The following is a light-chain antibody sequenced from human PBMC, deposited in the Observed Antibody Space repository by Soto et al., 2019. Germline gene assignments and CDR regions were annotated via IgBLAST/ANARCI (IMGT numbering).Light chain of an antibody. J-gene: IGLJ2*01. CDR2: RNN. Sequence: QSVLTQPPSASGTPGQGVTISCSGSTSNIGSNYVYWYQQLPGTAPKLLIYRNNQRPSGVPDRFSGSKSGTSASLAISGLRSDDEADYYCQSYDSSLRVFGGGTQLTVL. CDR3: QSYDSSLRV. CDR1: TSNIGSNY. V-gene: IGLV1-47*01.